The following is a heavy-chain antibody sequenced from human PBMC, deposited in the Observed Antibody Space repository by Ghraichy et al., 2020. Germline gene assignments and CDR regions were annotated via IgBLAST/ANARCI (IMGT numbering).Heavy chain of an antibody. J-gene: IGHJ6*02. Sequence: GESLNISCAASGFTFRSHGIHWVRQAPGKGLEWVAVTSNDGSNKYYADSVKGRFTISSDNSKSTLYLQMNSLRAEDTAVYYCAKGSVRGYYYGMDVWGQGTTVIVSS. CDR2: TSNDGSNK. V-gene: IGHV3-30*18. CDR1: GFTFRSHG. CDR3: AKGSVRGYYYGMDV. D-gene: IGHD1-26*01.